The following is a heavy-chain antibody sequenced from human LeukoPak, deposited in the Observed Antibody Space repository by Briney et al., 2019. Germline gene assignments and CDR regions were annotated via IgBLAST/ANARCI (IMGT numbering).Heavy chain of an antibody. V-gene: IGHV4-61*02. CDR3: ARDSDSSGWYGFDY. CDR2: IYTSGST. Sequence: PSETLSLTCTVSGGSISSGSYYWSWIRQPAGKGLEWIGRIYTSGSTNYNPSLKSRVTISVDTSKNQFSLKLSSVTAADTAVYYCARDSDSSGWYGFDYWGQGTLVTVSS. J-gene: IGHJ4*02. CDR1: GGSISSGSYY. D-gene: IGHD6-19*01.